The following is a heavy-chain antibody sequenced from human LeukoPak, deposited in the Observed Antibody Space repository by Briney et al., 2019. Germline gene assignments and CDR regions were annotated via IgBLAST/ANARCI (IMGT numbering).Heavy chain of an antibody. CDR2: IYTSGST. V-gene: IGHV4-4*07. Sequence: SETLSLICTVSGDSISSYFWSWIRQPAGKGLEWIGRIYTSGSTNYSPSLKGRVTMSVDTSKNQFSLKLNSVTAADTAVYYCAREEVAAAGRALDPWGQGTLVTVSS. CDR1: GDSISSYF. J-gene: IGHJ5*02. D-gene: IGHD6-13*01. CDR3: AREEVAAAGRALDP.